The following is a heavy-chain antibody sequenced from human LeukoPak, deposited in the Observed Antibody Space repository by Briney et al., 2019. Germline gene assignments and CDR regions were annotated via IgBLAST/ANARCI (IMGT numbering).Heavy chain of an antibody. CDR1: GGSISSYY. CDR2: IYYSGST. J-gene: IGHJ4*02. Sequence: SETLSLTCTVSGGSISSYYWSWIRQPPGKGLEWIGYIYYSGSTNYNPSLKSRVTISVDTSKNQFSLKLSSVTAADTAVYYCARGPGSGSYNFDYWGQGTLVTVSS. CDR3: ARGPGSGSYNFDY. D-gene: IGHD1-26*01. V-gene: IGHV4-59*01.